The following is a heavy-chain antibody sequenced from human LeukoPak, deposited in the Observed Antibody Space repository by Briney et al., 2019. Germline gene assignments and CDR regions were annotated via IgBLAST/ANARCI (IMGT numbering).Heavy chain of an antibody. J-gene: IGHJ6*03. CDR3: ARVSWFPGTSYYYMDV. CDR1: GGSISTYY. D-gene: IGHD1-1*01. Sequence: SETLSLTCTVSGGSISTYYWSWIRQPPGKGLEWIGYIYYSGSTNYNPSLKSRVTISVDTSKNQFSLNLSSVTAADTSVYYCARVSWFPGTSYYYMDVWGKGTTVTVSS. CDR2: IYYSGST. V-gene: IGHV4-59*01.